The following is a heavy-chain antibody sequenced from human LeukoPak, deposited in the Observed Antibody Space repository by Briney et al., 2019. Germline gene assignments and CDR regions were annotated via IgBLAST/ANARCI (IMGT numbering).Heavy chain of an antibody. Sequence: SETLSLTCSVSAGSISNYYWSWIRQPAGKGLEWLERIHTSGGTNYNPSLKSRVTMSVDTSKNQFSLRLSSVTAADTAVYYCARDYYDSTGYYYMGGGYWGQGALVTVSS. CDR3: ARDYYDSTGYYYMGGGY. V-gene: IGHV4-4*07. CDR2: IHTSGGT. CDR1: AGSISNYY. D-gene: IGHD3-22*01. J-gene: IGHJ4*02.